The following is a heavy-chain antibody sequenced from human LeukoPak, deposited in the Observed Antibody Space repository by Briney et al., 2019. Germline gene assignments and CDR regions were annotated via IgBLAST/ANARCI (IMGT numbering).Heavy chain of an antibody. CDR2: IHHSGGT. CDR1: GEYFSGFH. Sequence: SEPLSLTSAVYGEYFSGFHWSWIRQPPGKGLEWIGEIHHSGGTNYHPSLKSRVTISEDTSKNQFSLNLTSVTAADTAVYYYARGRTRYSSNFDDWGRGTLVTVSS. V-gene: IGHV4-34*01. D-gene: IGHD3-16*02. CDR3: ARGRTRYSSNFDD. J-gene: IGHJ4*02.